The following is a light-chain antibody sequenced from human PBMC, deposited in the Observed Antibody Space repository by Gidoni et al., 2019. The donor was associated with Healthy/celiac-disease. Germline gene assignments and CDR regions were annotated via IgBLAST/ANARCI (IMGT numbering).Light chain of an antibody. CDR1: SLRSYY. V-gene: IGLV3-19*01. CDR3: NSKDSRGNHRV. J-gene: IGLJ2*01. CDR2: GKN. Sequence: SSELTQDPAVSVALGQTVRITCQGDSLRSYYASWYQQKPGQAPVLVIYGKNNRPSGIPDRFSGSRSGNTASLTITGAQAEDEADYYCNSKDSRGNHRVFGGGTKLTVL.